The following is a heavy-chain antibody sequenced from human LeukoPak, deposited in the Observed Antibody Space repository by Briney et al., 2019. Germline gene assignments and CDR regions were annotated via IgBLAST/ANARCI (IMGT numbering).Heavy chain of an antibody. CDR3: VRSPRAVAGTKWFDP. J-gene: IGHJ5*02. D-gene: IGHD6-19*01. Sequence: SETLSLTCTVSGGSISSSSYYWGWIRQPPGKGLEWIGSIYYSGSTYYNPSLKSRVTISVDTSKNQLSLKLSSVTAADTAVYYCVRSPRAVAGTKWFDPWGQGTLVTVSS. CDR1: GGSISSSSYY. CDR2: IYYSGST. V-gene: IGHV4-39*01.